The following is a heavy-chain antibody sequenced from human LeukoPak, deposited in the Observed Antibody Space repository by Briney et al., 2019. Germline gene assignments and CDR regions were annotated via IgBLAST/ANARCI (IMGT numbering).Heavy chain of an antibody. CDR3: AASPMWFGELFGSYYMDV. CDR1: GGSFSGYY. J-gene: IGHJ6*03. CDR2: INHSGSP. D-gene: IGHD3-10*01. V-gene: IGHV4-34*01. Sequence: SETLSLTCAVYGGSFSGYYCSWIRQPPGKGLEWIGEINHSGSPNYNPSLKSRVTISVDASMNQFSLKLSPVTAADTAVYYCAASPMWFGELFGSYYMDVWGKGTTVTISS.